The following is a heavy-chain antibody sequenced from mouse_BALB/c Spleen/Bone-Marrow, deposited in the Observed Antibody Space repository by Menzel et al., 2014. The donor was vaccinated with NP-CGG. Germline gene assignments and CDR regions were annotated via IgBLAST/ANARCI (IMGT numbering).Heavy chain of an antibody. J-gene: IGHJ4*01. CDR2: ISYSGST. D-gene: IGHD2-4*01. V-gene: IGHV3-2*02. Sequence: EVQLQQSGPGLVKPSQSLSLTCTVTGYSITSDYVWNWIRQFPGNKLEWMGYISYSGSTSYDPSLKSRISITRDTSKNQFFLQLNSVTTEITATYNCARSSYFDYDGAMDYWGQGTSVTVSS. CDR3: ARSSYFDYDGAMDY. CDR1: GYSITSDYV.